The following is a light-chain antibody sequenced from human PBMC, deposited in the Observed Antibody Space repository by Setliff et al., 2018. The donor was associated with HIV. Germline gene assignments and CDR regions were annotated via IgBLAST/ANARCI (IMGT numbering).Light chain of an antibody. J-gene: IGKJ3*01. CDR1: QSVLYSSNNKNY. CDR3: QQYYSTPFL. Sequence: DIVMTQSPDSLAVSLGERATINRKSSQSVLYSSNNKNYLAWYQQKPGQPPKLLIYWASTRESGVPDRFSGSGSGTDFTLTISSLQAEDVAVYYCQQYYSTPFLFGPGTKVDIK. V-gene: IGKV4-1*01. CDR2: WAS.